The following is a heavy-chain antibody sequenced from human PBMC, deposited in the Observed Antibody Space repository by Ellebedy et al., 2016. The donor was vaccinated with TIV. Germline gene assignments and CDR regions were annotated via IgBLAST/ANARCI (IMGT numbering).Heavy chain of an antibody. Sequence: ASVKVSCKASGGTFSSYAISWVRQAPGQGLEWMGGIIPIFGTANYAQKFQGRVTITADESTSTAYMELSSLRSEDTAVYYCARVTDTARATLDYWGQGTLVTVSS. J-gene: IGHJ4*02. CDR1: GGTFSSYA. CDR3: ARVTDTARATLDY. V-gene: IGHV1-69*13. D-gene: IGHD5-18*01. CDR2: IIPIFGTA.